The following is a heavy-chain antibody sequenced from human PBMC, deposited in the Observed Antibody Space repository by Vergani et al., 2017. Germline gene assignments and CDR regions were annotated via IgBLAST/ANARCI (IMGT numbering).Heavy chain of an antibody. Sequence: EVQLVQSGAEVKKPGESLKISCKGSGYKFTNYWIGWVRQMPGKGLEWVGIIYPGDSDTRYSPSFQGQVTISADKSISTAYLQWSSLKASDTAMYYCARQQYYYDSSGFQGNFDYWGQGTLVTVSS. D-gene: IGHD3-22*01. J-gene: IGHJ4*02. CDR3: ARQQYYYDSSGFQGNFDY. V-gene: IGHV5-51*01. CDR1: GYKFTNYW. CDR2: IYPGDSDT.